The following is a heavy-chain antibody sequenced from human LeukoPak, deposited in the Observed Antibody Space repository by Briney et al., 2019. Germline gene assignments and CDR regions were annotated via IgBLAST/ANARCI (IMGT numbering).Heavy chain of an antibody. D-gene: IGHD3-22*01. CDR3: ARVGYYESSGHYEY. CDR2: INPNSGGT. Sequence: ASVKVSCKASGYTFTSYYMHWVRQAPGQGLEWMGRINPNSGGTNYAQKFQGRVTMTRDTSISTVYMELSRLRSDDTAVYYCARVGYYESSGHYEYWGQGTLVTVSS. CDR1: GYTFTSYY. J-gene: IGHJ4*02. V-gene: IGHV1-2*06.